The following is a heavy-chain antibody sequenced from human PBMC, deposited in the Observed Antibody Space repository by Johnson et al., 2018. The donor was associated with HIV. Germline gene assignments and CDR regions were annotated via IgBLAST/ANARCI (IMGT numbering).Heavy chain of an antibody. CDR3: ASTCGGDCSRGDAFDI. V-gene: IGHV3-30-3*01. Sequence: QMQLVESGGGLVKPGGSLRLSCAASGFTFSSYAMHWVRQAPGKGLEWVAVISYDGSNKYYADSVKGRFTISRDNSKNTLYLQMNSLRAEDTAVYYCASTCGGDCSRGDAFDIWGQGTMVTVSS. CDR1: GFTFSSYA. J-gene: IGHJ3*02. CDR2: ISYDGSNK. D-gene: IGHD2-21*02.